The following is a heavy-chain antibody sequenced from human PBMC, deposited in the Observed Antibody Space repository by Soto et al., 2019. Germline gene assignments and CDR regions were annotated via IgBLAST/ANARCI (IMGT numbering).Heavy chain of an antibody. V-gene: IGHV3-48*01. D-gene: IGHD6-13*01. Sequence: GGSLRLSCAASGFTFSSYSFNWVRQAPGKGLEWLSHIGSSSTTIYYADSVKGRFIISRDNAKNSLYLQMNSLRPEDTAVYYCAREQQLAFDNWGQGTRVTVSS. CDR3: AREQQLAFDN. CDR2: IGSSSTTI. CDR1: GFTFSSYS. J-gene: IGHJ4*02.